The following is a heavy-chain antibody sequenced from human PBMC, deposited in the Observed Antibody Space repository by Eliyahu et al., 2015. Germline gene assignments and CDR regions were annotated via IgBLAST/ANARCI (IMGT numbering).Heavy chain of an antibody. CDR3: ARGEGYCSSTSCFSVWFDP. CDR1: GGSFSGYY. D-gene: IGHD2-2*01. J-gene: IGHJ5*02. V-gene: IGHV4-34*01. CDR2: INHSGST. Sequence: QVQLQQWGAGLLKPSETLSLTCAVYGGSFSGYYWSXIRQPPGKGLEWIGEINHSGSTNYNPSLKSRVTISVDTPKNQFSLKLSSVTAADTAVYYCARGEGYCSSTSCFSVWFDPWGQGTLVTVSS.